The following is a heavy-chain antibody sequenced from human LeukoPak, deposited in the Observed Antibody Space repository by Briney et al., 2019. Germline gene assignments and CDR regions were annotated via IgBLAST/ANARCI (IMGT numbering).Heavy chain of an antibody. Sequence: ASVKVSCKASGYTFARYYIHWVRQAPGQGLEWMGIINPSGGSTRYAQKFQGGVTMTRDTSTSTVYMELSSLRSDDTAVYYCARGGYYDSSGSFDPWGQGTLVTVSS. CDR2: INPSGGST. J-gene: IGHJ5*02. V-gene: IGHV1-46*01. CDR1: GYTFARYY. D-gene: IGHD3-22*01. CDR3: ARGGYYDSSGSFDP.